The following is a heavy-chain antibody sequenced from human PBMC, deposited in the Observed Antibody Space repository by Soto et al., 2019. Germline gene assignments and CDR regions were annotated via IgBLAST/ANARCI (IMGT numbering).Heavy chain of an antibody. CDR2: INSRGGFT. J-gene: IGHJ5*02. CDR3: AQWGGRAMAITA. CDR1: GFTFGSSP. Sequence: PGGSLSLSCSASGFTFGSSPMNWVRQAPGKGLEWVATINSRGGFTFYADPVKGRFTISRDNAKNSMYLQMNSLSAEDTAVYYCAQWGGRAMAITAWGQGTLVTVS. V-gene: IGHV3-21*01. D-gene: IGHD5-18*01.